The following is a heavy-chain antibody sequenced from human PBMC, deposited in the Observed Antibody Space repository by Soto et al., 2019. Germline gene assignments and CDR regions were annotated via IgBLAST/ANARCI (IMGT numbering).Heavy chain of an antibody. CDR2: ISSSSSTI. Sequence: GGSLRLSCAASGFTFSSYCMHWVLQAPGKGLEWVSYISSSSSTIYYADSVKGRFTISRDNAKNSLYLQMNSLRAEDTAVYYCAREYCSSTSCLNWFAPRGQGTLVTVSS. J-gene: IGHJ5*02. D-gene: IGHD2-2*01. V-gene: IGHV3-48*01. CDR1: GFTFSSYC. CDR3: AREYCSSTSCLNWFAP.